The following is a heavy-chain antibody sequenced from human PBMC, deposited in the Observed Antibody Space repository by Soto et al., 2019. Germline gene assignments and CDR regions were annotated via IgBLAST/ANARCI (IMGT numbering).Heavy chain of an antibody. Sequence: PSETLSLTCTVSGGSISSYYWSWIRQPPGKGLEWIGYIYYSGSTNYNPSLKSRVTISVDTSKNQFSLKLTSVTATDTAVYFCGGGYPRVRFAFWGQGTLVTGSS. CDR3: GGGYPRVRFAF. CDR1: GGSISSYY. J-gene: IGHJ1*01. CDR2: IYYSGST. V-gene: IGHV4-59*08. D-gene: IGHD3-22*01.